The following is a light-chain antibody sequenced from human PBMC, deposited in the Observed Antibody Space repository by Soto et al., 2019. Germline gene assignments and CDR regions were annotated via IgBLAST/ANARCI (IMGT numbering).Light chain of an antibody. CDR1: NIGSKS. V-gene: IGLV3-21*04. J-gene: IGLJ2*01. Sequence: SYELTQPSSVSVAPGKTARITCGGTNIGSKSVHWYQQKPGQAPVLVIYYDSDRPSGIPERFSGSNSGNTATLTISRVEAGDEADYYCQVCDSSSDQVVLGGGTKLTVL. CDR2: YDS. CDR3: QVCDSSSDQVV.